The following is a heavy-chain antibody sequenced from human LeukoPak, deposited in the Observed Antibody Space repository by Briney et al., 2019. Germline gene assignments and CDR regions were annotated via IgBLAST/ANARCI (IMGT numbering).Heavy chain of an antibody. CDR2: ISGSGGST. V-gene: IGHV3-23*01. J-gene: IGHJ4*02. CDR3: AKGYYYDSSGYYYVPYYFDY. CDR1: GFTFSSYA. Sequence: GGSLRLSCAASGFTFSSYAMSWVRQAPGKGLEWVSAISGSGGSTYYADSVKGRFTISRDNSKNTLYLQMNSLRAEDTAVYYCAKGYYYDSSGYYYVPYYFDYWGQGTLVTVSS. D-gene: IGHD3-22*01.